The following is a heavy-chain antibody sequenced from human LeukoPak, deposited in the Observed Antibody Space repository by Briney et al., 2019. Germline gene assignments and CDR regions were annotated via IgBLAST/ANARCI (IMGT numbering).Heavy chain of an antibody. J-gene: IGHJ4*02. CDR3: ARASYDLWSGYPTRFDY. D-gene: IGHD3-3*01. Sequence: SETLSLTCAVYGGSFSGYYWSWIRQPPGKGLEWIGEINHSGSTNYNPSLKSRVTISVDTSKNQFSLKLSSVTAADTAVYYCARASYDLWSGYPTRFDYWGQGTLVTVSS. CDR1: GGSFSGYY. CDR2: INHSGST. V-gene: IGHV4-34*01.